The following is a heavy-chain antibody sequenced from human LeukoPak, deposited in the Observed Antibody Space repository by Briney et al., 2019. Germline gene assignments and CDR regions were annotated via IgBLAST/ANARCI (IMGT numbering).Heavy chain of an antibody. CDR1: GGSISSGGYS. CDR3: ARASLTFGGVIGTFDY. CDR2: IYYSGST. Sequence: SETLSLTCAVSGGSISSGGYSWSWIRQPPGKGLEWIGYIYYSGSTYYNPSLKSRVTISVDTSKNQFSPKLSSVTAADTAVYYCARASLTFGGVIGTFDYWGQGTLVTVSS. V-gene: IGHV4-30-4*07. D-gene: IGHD3-16*02. J-gene: IGHJ4*02.